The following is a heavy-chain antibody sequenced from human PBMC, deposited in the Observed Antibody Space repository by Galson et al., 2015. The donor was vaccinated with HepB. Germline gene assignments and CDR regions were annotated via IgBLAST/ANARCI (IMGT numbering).Heavy chain of an antibody. D-gene: IGHD3-22*01. CDR2: INPSGGST. CDR1: GYTFTSYY. CDR3: ARGDSSGYNYYCYYGMDV. V-gene: IGHV1-46*01. J-gene: IGHJ6*02. Sequence: SVKVSCKASGYTFTSYYMHWVRQAPGQGLEWMGIINPSGGSTSYAQKFQGRVTMTRDTSTSTVYMELSSLRSEDTAVYYCARGDSSGYNYYCYYGMDVWGQGTTVTVSS.